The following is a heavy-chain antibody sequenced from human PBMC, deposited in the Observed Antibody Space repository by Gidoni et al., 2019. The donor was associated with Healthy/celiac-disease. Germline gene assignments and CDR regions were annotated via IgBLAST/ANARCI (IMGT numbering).Heavy chain of an antibody. V-gene: IGHV1-69*01. D-gene: IGHD2-2*02. J-gene: IGHJ6*02. CDR1: GGTFSSYA. Sequence: QVQLVQSGAEVKKPGSSVKVSCKASGGTFSSYAISCVQQAPGQGLDGMGGIIPIFGTTTYAQKFQGRVTITADESTSTAYMELSSLRSEDTAVYYCARVVGYCSSTSCYTPGYYGMDVWGQGTTVTVSS. CDR3: ARVVGYCSSTSCYTPGYYGMDV. CDR2: IIPIFGTT.